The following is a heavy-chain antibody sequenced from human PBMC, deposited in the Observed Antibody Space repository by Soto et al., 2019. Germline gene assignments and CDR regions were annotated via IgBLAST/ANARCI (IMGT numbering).Heavy chain of an antibody. CDR2: MNPNSGNT. V-gene: IGHV1-8*01. J-gene: IGHJ6*03. Sequence: GASVKVSCKASGYTFTSYDINWVRQATGQGLEWMGWMNPNSGNTGYAQKFQGRVTMTRNTSISTAYMELSSLRSEDTAVYYCARGRREVLRYFDWLSRWAYYYMDVWGKGTTVTVSS. CDR1: GYTFTSYD. D-gene: IGHD3-9*01. CDR3: ARGRREVLRYFDWLSRWAYYYMDV.